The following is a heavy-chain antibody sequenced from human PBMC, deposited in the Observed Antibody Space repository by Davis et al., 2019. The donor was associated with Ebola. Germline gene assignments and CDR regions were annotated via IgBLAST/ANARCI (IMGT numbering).Heavy chain of an antibody. Sequence: ASVKVSCKASGYTFTDYYLHWVRQAPGQGLEWMGRIYPFNGATNFADNFQGRVTMTTDMSITTAYMELSSLNSDDTGIYYCARPILPEVTHCGVDYWGQGTLVTVSS. J-gene: IGHJ4*02. D-gene: IGHD1-14*01. CDR1: GYTFTDYY. V-gene: IGHV1-2*05. CDR3: ARPILPEVTHCGVDY. CDR2: IYPFNGAT.